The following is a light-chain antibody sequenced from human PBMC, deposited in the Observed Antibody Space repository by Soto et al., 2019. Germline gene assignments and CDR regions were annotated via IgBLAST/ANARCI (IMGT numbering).Light chain of an antibody. V-gene: IGLV2-8*01. J-gene: IGLJ3*02. CDR1: SIDVGAYNS. CDR2: EVN. CDR3: NSHGGSNNFWV. Sequence: QSALTQPPSASGSPGQSVTISCTGTSIDVGAYNSVSWYQQHPGKAPRLMIYEVNKRPSGVPDRFSGSKSGNMASLTVSGLQAEDEADYYCNSHGGSNNFWVFGGGTKVTVL.